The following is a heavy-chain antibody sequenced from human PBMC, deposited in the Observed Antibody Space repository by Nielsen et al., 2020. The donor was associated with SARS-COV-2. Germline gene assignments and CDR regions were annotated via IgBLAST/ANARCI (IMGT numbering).Heavy chain of an antibody. D-gene: IGHD3-3*01. CDR3: ARLPREYYDFWSGYSSLHYFDY. CDR2: IKQDGSEK. V-gene: IGHV3-7*01. J-gene: IGHJ4*02. CDR1: GLTFSSYW. Sequence: GGSLRLSCAASGLTFSSYWMSWVRQAPGKGLEWVANIKQDGSEKYYVDSVKGRFTISRDNAKNSLYLQMNSLRAEDTAVYYCARLPREYYDFWSGYSSLHYFDYWGQGTLVTVSS.